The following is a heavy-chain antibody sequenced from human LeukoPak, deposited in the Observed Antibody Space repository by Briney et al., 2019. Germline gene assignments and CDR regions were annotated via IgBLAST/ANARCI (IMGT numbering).Heavy chain of an antibody. CDR2: IYHSGST. J-gene: IGHJ4*02. Sequence: SETLSLTCTVSGGSISSGGYYWSWIRQPPGKGLEWIGYIYHSGSTYYNPSLKSRVTISVDRSKNQFSLKLSSVTAADTAVYYCAREGNYKGYYFDYWGQGTLVTVSS. CDR1: GGSISSGGYY. CDR3: AREGNYKGYYFDY. V-gene: IGHV4-30-2*01. D-gene: IGHD3-10*01.